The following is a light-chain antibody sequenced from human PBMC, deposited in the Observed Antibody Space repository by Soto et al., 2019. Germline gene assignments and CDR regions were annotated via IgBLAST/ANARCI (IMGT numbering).Light chain of an antibody. CDR3: QQFGSSVT. Sequence: EIVLTQSPGPLSSSPGERATLSCRASQSVSSTYLAWYQQKPGQAPRLLIYRTSTRATGIPDRFSGSGSGTDFTLTISRLEPEDFAVYYCQQFGSSVTFGQGTRLDIK. CDR1: QSVSSTY. CDR2: RTS. J-gene: IGKJ5*01. V-gene: IGKV3-20*01.